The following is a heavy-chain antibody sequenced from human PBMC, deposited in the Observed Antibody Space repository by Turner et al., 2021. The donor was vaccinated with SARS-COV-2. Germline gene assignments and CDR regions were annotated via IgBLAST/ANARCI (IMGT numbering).Heavy chain of an antibody. J-gene: IGHJ4*02. D-gene: IGHD3-10*01. V-gene: IGHV4-39*01. Sequence: QLQLQESGPGLVKPSETLSLTCNVSGGSISSSSHYWGWIRQPPGRGLEWIGHIYDSGSNYYNPSLKSRVTISVDTSKNQFSLKLSSVTAADTAVYYCARLVRRAEYYFDYWGQGTLVTVSS. CDR2: IYDSGSN. CDR3: ARLVRRAEYYFDY. CDR1: GGSISSSSHY.